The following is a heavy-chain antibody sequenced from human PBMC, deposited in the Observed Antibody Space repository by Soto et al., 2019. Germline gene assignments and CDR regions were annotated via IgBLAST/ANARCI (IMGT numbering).Heavy chain of an antibody. CDR3: ARGLTMGQLPSHFRH. V-gene: IGHV4-61*01. D-gene: IGHD3-16*01. Sequence: QVQLQESGPGLVKPSETLSLSCTVSGASVSSGNFYWSWIRQPPGKGLEWIGYAHDSGVTNYNPSLKSRVTITVDTSRNQFSLRLNSVTAADTAVYYCARGLTMGQLPSHFRHGGQGTLVTVSS. CDR1: GASVSSGNFY. J-gene: IGHJ1*01. CDR2: AHDSGVT.